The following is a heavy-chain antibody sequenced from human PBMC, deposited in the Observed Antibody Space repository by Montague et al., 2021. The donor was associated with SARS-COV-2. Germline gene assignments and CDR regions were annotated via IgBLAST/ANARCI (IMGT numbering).Heavy chain of an antibody. CDR2: ISSSGSTI. J-gene: IGHJ4*02. V-gene: IGHV3-48*03. Sequence: SLRLSCAASGFTFSSYEMNWVRQAPGKGLEWVSYISSSGSTIYYADSVXGRFTISRDNAKNSLYLQMNSLRAEDTAVYYCARDIAVAGTSFDYWGQGTLVTVSS. D-gene: IGHD6-19*01. CDR1: GFTFSSYE. CDR3: ARDIAVAGTSFDY.